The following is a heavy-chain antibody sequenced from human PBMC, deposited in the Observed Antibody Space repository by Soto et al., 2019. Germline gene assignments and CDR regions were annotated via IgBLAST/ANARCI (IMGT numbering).Heavy chain of an antibody. CDR1: GGSISSGDYY. CDR3: ARALGGYDHQWGYYFDY. CDR2: IYYRGST. J-gene: IGHJ4*02. V-gene: IGHV4-30-4*01. D-gene: IGHD5-12*01. Sequence: TLSLTCTVSGGSISSGDYYWSWIRQPPGKGLEWIGYIYYRGSTYYNPSLKSRVTISVDTSKNQFSLKLSSVTATDTAVYYCARALGGYDHQWGYYFDYWGQGTLVTVPQ.